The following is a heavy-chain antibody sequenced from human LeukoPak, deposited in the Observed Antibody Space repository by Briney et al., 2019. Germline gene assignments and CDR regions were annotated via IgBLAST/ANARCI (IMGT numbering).Heavy chain of an antibody. V-gene: IGHV4-34*01. CDR2: INHSGST. J-gene: IGHJ6*03. CDR3: ARRRYMDV. Sequence: SETLSLTCTVSGGSISGFYWSWIRQPPGKGLEWIGEINHSGSTNYSPSLKSRVTISVDTSKNQFSLKLSSVTAADTAVYYCARRRYMDVWGKGTTVTISS. CDR1: GGSISGFY.